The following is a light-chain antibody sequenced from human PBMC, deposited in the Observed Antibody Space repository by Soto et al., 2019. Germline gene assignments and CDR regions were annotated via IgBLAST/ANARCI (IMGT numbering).Light chain of an antibody. Sequence: DIVMTQSPDALAVSLGERATINCKSSQSVLYSSNNKNYLAWYQQKPGQPPKLXIYWASTRESGVPDRFSGSGSGTDFTLTISSLQADDFATYYCQHYNSYSEAFGQGTKVDIK. J-gene: IGKJ1*01. CDR3: QHYNSYSEA. CDR1: QSVLYSSNNKNY. V-gene: IGKV4-1*01. CDR2: WAS.